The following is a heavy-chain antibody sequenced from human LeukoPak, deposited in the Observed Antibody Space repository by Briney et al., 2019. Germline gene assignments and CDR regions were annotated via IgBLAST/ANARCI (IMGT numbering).Heavy chain of an antibody. CDR3: ARYCGGDCYGMDV. V-gene: IGHV3-23*01. Sequence: GGSLRLSCAASGFTFTTYAMSWVRQAPGKGLEWVSSVSKSDGTTYYADSVKGRLTISRDNAQNSLYLQMNSLRAEDTAVYYCARYCGGDCYGMDVWGQGTTVTVSS. CDR1: GFTFTTYA. D-gene: IGHD2-21*01. CDR2: VSKSDGTT. J-gene: IGHJ6*02.